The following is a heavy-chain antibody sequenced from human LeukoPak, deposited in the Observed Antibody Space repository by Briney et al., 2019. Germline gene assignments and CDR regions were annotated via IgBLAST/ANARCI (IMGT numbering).Heavy chain of an antibody. CDR1: GYTFTSYG. V-gene: IGHV1-69*04. CDR3: AGTVAGSGHY. Sequence: SVKVSCKASGYTFTSYGISWVRQAPGQGLEWMGRIIPILGIANYAQKFQGRVTITADKSTSTAYMELSSLRSEDTAVYYCAGTVAGSGHYWGQGTLVTVSS. D-gene: IGHD6-19*01. J-gene: IGHJ4*02. CDR2: IIPILGIA.